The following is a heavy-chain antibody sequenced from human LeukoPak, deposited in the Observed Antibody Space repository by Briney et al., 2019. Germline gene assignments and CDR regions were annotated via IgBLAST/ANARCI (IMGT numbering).Heavy chain of an antibody. V-gene: IGHV1-69*06. CDR3: AGGITMVRGGPLWPPFDY. CDR2: IIPIFGTA. J-gene: IGHJ4*02. D-gene: IGHD3-10*01. CDR1: GGTLSSYA. Sequence: ASVKVSCKASGGTLSSYAISWVRQAPRQGLEWMGGIIPIFGTANYAQKFQGRVTITADKSTSKAYMELSSLRSEDTAVYYCAGGITMVRGGPLWPPFDYWGQGTLVTVSS.